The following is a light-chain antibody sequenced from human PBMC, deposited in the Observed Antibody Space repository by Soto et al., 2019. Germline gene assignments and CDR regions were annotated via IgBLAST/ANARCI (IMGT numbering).Light chain of an antibody. J-gene: IGKJ4*01. CDR1: QGISGC. V-gene: IGKV1-12*01. Sequence: DIQMTQSPSFVSASVGDRVTITCRASQGISGCLAWYQHKPGRAPKLLIHAATRLESGVPSRFSDSDSGTDVTLTISSLQTEDFATYYCQYSTRFPNTCRGGTNVEIK. CDR3: QYSTRFPNT. CDR2: AAT.